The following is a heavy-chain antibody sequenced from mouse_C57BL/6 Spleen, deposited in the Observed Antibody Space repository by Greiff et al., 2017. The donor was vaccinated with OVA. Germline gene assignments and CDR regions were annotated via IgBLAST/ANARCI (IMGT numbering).Heavy chain of an antibody. Sequence: QVQLQQSGAELAKPGASVKLSCKASGYTFTSYWMHWVKQRPGQGLEWIGYINPGSGDTKYNQKFKGKATLTADKSSSTAYMQLSSLTSEDSAVYYCATDYAMDYWGQGTSVTVSS. CDR1: GYTFTSYW. CDR3: ATDYAMDY. V-gene: IGHV1-7*01. CDR2: INPGSGDT. J-gene: IGHJ4*01.